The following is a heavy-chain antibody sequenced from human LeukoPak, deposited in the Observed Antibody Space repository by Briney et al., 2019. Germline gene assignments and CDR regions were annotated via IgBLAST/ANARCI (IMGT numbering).Heavy chain of an antibody. CDR2: IYYSGST. J-gene: IGHJ4*02. Sequence: SETLSLTCTVSGGSISSYYWSWIRQPPRKGLEWIGYIYYSGSTNYNPSLKSRVTISVDTSKNQFSLKLSSVTAAHTAVYYCARGGLDWYFDYWGQGTLVTVSS. CDR1: GGSISSYY. D-gene: IGHD2-21*01. V-gene: IGHV4-59*01. CDR3: ARGGLDWYFDY.